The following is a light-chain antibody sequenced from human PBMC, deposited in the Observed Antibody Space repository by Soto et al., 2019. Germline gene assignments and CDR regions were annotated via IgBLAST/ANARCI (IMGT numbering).Light chain of an antibody. CDR3: HHYATSSRT. CDR2: GAS. CDR1: QSVSNNY. Sequence: EIVLTQSPGTLSLSPGERATLSCRTSQSVSNNYLAWYQQKPGQAPRLLIYGASSRATGIPDRFSGSGSGTDFTLTISRLEPEDFAVYYCHHYATSSRTFGQGTKVDI. J-gene: IGKJ1*01. V-gene: IGKV3-20*01.